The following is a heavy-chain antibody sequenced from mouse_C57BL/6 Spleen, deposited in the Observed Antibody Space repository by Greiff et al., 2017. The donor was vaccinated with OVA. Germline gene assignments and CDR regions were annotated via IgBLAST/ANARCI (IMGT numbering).Heavy chain of an antibody. CDR3: ARRDYGSSYWYFDV. V-gene: IGHV8-12*01. CDR1: GFSLSTSGMG. Sequence: QVTLKESGPGILQSSQTLSLTCSFSGFSLSTSGMGVSWIRQPSGKGLEWLAHIYWDDDTRYNPSLKSRRTISKDNSRNQVFLKITSVDTADTATYYCARRDYGSSYWYFDVWGTGTTVTVSS. J-gene: IGHJ1*03. D-gene: IGHD1-1*01. CDR2: IYWDDDT.